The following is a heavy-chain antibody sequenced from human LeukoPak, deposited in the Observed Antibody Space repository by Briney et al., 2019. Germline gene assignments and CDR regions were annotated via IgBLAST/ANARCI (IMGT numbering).Heavy chain of an antibody. J-gene: IGHJ4*02. Sequence: GGSLRLSCAASGFTFSSYWMSWVRQAPGKGLEWVANIKQDGSEKYYVDSVKGRFTISRDNAKNSLYPQMNSLRAEDTAVYYCATAVDATCSSGGSCYSKWFDYWGQGTLVTVSS. D-gene: IGHD2-15*01. CDR2: IKQDGSEK. CDR1: GFTFSSYW. CDR3: ATAVDATCSSGGSCYSKWFDY. V-gene: IGHV3-7*01.